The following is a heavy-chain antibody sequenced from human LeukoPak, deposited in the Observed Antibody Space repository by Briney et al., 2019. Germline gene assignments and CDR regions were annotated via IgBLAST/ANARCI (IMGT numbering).Heavy chain of an antibody. V-gene: IGHV3-15*01. J-gene: IGHJ4*02. CDR1: GFSFSSAW. Sequence: RGTLRLSCAASGFSFSSAWMNWVRQAPGKGLEWVGLTRSKTDGGTTDYAAPVRGRFTISRDDIQNTMYLQMNSLKTEDTAVYYCRLVVTPQGLDSWGQGTLVTVSS. CDR2: TRSKTDGGTT. CDR3: RLVVTPQGLDS. D-gene: IGHD3-22*01.